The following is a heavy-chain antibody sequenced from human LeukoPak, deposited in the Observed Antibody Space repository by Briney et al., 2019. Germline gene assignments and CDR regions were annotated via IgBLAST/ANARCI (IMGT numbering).Heavy chain of an antibody. CDR3: AKDLEDIVVVPAAPTEYYGMDV. V-gene: IGHV3-30*18. Sequence: GRSLRLSRAASGFTFSSYGMHWVRQAPGKGLEWVAVISYDGSNKYYADSVKGRFTISRDNSKNTLYLQMNSLRAEDTAVYYCAKDLEDIVVVPAAPTEYYGMDVWGQGTTVTVSS. CDR2: ISYDGSNK. CDR1: GFTFSSYG. J-gene: IGHJ6*02. D-gene: IGHD2-2*01.